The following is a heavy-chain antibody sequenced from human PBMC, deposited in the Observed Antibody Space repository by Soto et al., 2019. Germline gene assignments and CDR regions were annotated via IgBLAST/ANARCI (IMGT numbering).Heavy chain of an antibody. Sequence: PSETLSLTCTVSGGSISSGGYYWSWIRQHPGKGLEWIGYIYYSGSTYYNPSLKSRVTMSVDTSKNQFSLKLSSVTAAAPAVYYCARGLQVIADYWGQGTLVTVSS. CDR2: IYYSGST. CDR3: ARGLQVIADY. J-gene: IGHJ4*02. CDR1: GGSISSGGYY. V-gene: IGHV4-31*03. D-gene: IGHD3-16*02.